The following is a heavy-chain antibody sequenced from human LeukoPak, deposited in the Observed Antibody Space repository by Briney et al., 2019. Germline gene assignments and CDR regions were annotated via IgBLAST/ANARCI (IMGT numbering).Heavy chain of an antibody. J-gene: IGHJ1*01. CDR3: ARDFSGSYVTEYLQY. V-gene: IGHV3-43*01. D-gene: IGHD1-26*01. Sequence: PPGGSLRLSCAASGFTFDDYTMHWVRQAPGKGLEWVSLISWDGGSTYYADSVKGRFTISRDNSKNSLYLQMNSLRDEDTAVYYCARDFSGSYVTEYLQYWGQGTLVTVSS. CDR1: GFTFDDYT. CDR2: ISWDGGST.